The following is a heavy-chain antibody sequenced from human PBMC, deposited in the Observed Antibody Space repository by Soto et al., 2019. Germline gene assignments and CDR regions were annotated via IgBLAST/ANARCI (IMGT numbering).Heavy chain of an antibody. J-gene: IGHJ4*02. CDR3: ALGGLPLTEGRGY. CDR1: GFTFDDYA. Sequence: EVQLVESGGGLVQPGRSLRLSCAASGFTFDDYAMHWVRQAPGKGLEWVSGISWNSGSIGYADSVKGRFTISRDNAKNSGEREVNRLRAGGGAWYYCALGGLPLTEGRGYWCQGTLVTVSS. V-gene: IGHV3-9*01. CDR2: ISWNSGSI. D-gene: IGHD1-26*01.